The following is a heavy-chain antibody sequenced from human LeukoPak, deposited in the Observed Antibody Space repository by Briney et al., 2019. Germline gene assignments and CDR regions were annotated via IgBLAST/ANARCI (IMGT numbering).Heavy chain of an antibody. D-gene: IGHD3-10*01. V-gene: IGHV3-23*01. CDR1: GFTFSSYA. CDR3: AKNIYYYGSGSYLDY. J-gene: IGHJ4*02. CDR2: ISGSSGST. Sequence: GGSLRLSCAASGFTFSSYAMSWVRQAPGKGLEWVSAISGSSGSTYYADSVKGRFTISRDNSKNTLYLQMNSLRAEDTAVYYCAKNIYYYGSGSYLDYWGQGTLVTVSS.